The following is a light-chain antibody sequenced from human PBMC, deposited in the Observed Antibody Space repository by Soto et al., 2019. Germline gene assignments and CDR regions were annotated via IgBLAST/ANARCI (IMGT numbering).Light chain of an antibody. CDR3: QHYNSYSEA. J-gene: IGKJ1*01. V-gene: IGKV1-5*03. CDR1: QSISSY. Sequence: DIQMTQSPSSLSASVGDRVTITCRASQSISSYLNWYQQKPGKAPKLLIYKASTLKSGVPSRFSGSGSGTEFTLAISSLQPDDFATYYCQHYNSYSEAFAQGTKWIS. CDR2: KAS.